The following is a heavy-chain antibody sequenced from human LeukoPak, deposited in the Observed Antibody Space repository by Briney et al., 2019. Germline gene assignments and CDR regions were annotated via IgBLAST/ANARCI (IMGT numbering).Heavy chain of an antibody. CDR1: GYDFINYG. V-gene: IGHV1-18*01. J-gene: IGHJ4*02. Sequence: ASVKVSYKASGYDFINYGITWVRQAPGQGLEWMGWISLYNGNTDYKLQGRVTMTTDTSTSTAYMELRSLRSDDTAVYYCARGGPFFSSSSSKEYYFDYWGQGTLVTVSS. CDR2: ISLYNGNT. D-gene: IGHD6-6*01. CDR3: ARGGPFFSSSSSKEYYFDY.